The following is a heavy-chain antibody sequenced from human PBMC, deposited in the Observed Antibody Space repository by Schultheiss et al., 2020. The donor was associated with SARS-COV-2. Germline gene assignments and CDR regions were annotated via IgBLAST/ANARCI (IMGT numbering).Heavy chain of an antibody. CDR2: ISGSGGST. V-gene: IGHV3-23*01. D-gene: IGHD3-9*01. Sequence: GGSLRLSCAASGFSFSDAWLSWVRQAPGKGLEWVSVISGSGGSTYYADSVKGRFTISRDNSKNTLYLQMNSLRDEDTAVYYCARAVGVLRYFDLDYWGQGTLVTVSS. CDR1: GFSFSDAW. J-gene: IGHJ4*02. CDR3: ARAVGVLRYFDLDY.